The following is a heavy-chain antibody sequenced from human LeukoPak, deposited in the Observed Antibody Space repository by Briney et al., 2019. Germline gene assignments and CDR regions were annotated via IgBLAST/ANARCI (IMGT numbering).Heavy chain of an antibody. CDR1: GFTFSSYA. D-gene: IGHD2-21*02. J-gene: IGHJ4*02. CDR2: ISYDGSNK. CDR3: ARGLAYCGGDCYSRFDY. Sequence: GGSLRLSCAASGFTFSSYAMHWVRQAPGKGLEWVAVISYDGSNKYCADSVKGRFTISRDNSKNTLYLQMNSLRAEDTAVYYCARGLAYCGGDCYSRFDYWGQGTLVTVSS. V-gene: IGHV3-30-3*01.